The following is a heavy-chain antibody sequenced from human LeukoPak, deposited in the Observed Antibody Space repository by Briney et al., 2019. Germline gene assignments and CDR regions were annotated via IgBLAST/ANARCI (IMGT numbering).Heavy chain of an antibody. J-gene: IGHJ4*02. CDR2: IYHSGST. V-gene: IGHV4-38-2*01. Sequence: SETLSLTCAVSGYSISSGYYWGWIRQPPGKGLEWIGSIYHSGSTHYNPSLKSRVTISVDTSKNQFSLKLSSVTAADTAVYYCARHARHAPFDYWGQGTLVTVSS. D-gene: IGHD2-2*01. CDR1: GYSISSGYY. CDR3: ARHARHAPFDY.